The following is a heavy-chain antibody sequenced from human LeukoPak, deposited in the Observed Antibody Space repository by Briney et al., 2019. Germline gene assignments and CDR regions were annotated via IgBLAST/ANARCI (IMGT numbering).Heavy chain of an antibody. V-gene: IGHV3-23*01. D-gene: IGHD3-10*01. Sequence: GGSLRLSCAASGFTFSSYAMSWVRQAPGKGLEWVSAISGSGGSTYYADSVKGRFTISRDNSKNTLYLQMNSLRAVDTAVYYCAKRGRGLYGSGSYFTMDVWGQGTTVTVSS. CDR2: ISGSGGST. J-gene: IGHJ6*02. CDR3: AKRGRGLYGSGSYFTMDV. CDR1: GFTFSSYA.